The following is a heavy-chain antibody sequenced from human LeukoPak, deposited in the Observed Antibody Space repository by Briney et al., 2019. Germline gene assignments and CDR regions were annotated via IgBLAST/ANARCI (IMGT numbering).Heavy chain of an antibody. V-gene: IGHV1-2*04. D-gene: IGHD3-22*01. CDR2: INPNSGGT. CDR1: GYTFTGYY. CDR3: ARAPYYYDSSGHYRGHYFDY. Sequence: EASVKVSCKASGYTFTGYYMHWVRQAPGQGLEWMGWINPNSGGTNYAQKFQGWVTMTRDTSISTAYMELSRLRSDDTAVYYCARAPYYYDSSGHYRGHYFDYWGQGTLVTVSS. J-gene: IGHJ4*02.